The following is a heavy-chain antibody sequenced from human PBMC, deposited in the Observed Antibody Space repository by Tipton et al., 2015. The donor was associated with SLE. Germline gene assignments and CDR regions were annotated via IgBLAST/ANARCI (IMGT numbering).Heavy chain of an antibody. Sequence: GLVKPSETLSLTCTVSGGSISSYYWSWIRQPPGKGLEWIGYIYYSGSTNYNPSLKSRVTISVDTSKNQFSLKLSSETAADTAVYYCARDQGPYAFDIWGQGSMVTVSS. V-gene: IGHV4-59*01. CDR2: IYYSGST. CDR1: GGSISSYY. J-gene: IGHJ3*02. CDR3: ARDQGPYAFDI.